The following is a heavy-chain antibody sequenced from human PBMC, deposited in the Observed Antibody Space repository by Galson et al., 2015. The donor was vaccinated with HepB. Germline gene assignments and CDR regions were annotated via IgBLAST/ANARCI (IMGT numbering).Heavy chain of an antibody. D-gene: IGHD2-2*01. CDR1: GGSISSYY. CDR3: ARADSAIVPAANIAYWYFDL. V-gene: IGHV4-59*01. CDR2: IYYSGST. J-gene: IGHJ2*01. Sequence: ETLSLTCTVSGGSISSYYWSWIRQPPGKGLEWIGYIYYSGSTNYNPSLKSRVTISVDTSKNQFSLKLSSVTAADTAVYYCARADSAIVPAANIAYWYFDLWGRGTLVTVSS.